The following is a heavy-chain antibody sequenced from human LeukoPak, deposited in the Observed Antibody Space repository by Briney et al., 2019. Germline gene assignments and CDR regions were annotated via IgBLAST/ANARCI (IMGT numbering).Heavy chain of an antibody. CDR2: IKQDGSEK. J-gene: IGHJ6*03. Sequence: GGSLRLSCAASGFTFSSYWMSWVRQAPGKGLEWVANIKQDGSEKYYVDSVKGRFTISRDNAKNSLYLQMNSLRAEDTAVYYCARSHRSSSVYYYYYMDVWGKGTTVTVSS. V-gene: IGHV3-7*01. CDR1: GFTFSSYW. CDR3: ARSHRSSSVYYYYYMDV. D-gene: IGHD6-6*01.